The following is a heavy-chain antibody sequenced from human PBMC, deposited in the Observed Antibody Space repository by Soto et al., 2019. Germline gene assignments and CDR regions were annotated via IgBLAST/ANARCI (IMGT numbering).Heavy chain of an antibody. CDR1: GYTFTSYD. CDR3: ARSGSGSYDWFDP. D-gene: IGHD3-10*01. Sequence: QVQLVQSGAEVKKPGASVKVSCKASGYTFTSYDINWVRQATGQGLEWMGWMNPNSGNTGCAQKFQGSSTMTRNTSTSTAYMELSSLRSEDTAVYYCARSGSGSYDWFDPWGQGTLVTVSS. V-gene: IGHV1-8*01. J-gene: IGHJ5*02. CDR2: MNPNSGNT.